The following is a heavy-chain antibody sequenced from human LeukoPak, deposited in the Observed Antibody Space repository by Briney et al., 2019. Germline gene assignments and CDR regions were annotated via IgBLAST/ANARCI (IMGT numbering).Heavy chain of an antibody. CDR2: INYYGST. D-gene: IGHD6-19*01. J-gene: IGHJ4*02. CDR1: GASMTFTHYY. Sequence: SATLSLTCTVSGASMTFTHYYWVWVRQPPGKGLEWIGTINYYGSTYYNPSLKSRVSISLDTSKSQFSLNLGSVTAADTAVYYCARDSALAQAVMFDYWGRGTLVTVSS. CDR3: ARDSALAQAVMFDY. V-gene: IGHV4-39*07.